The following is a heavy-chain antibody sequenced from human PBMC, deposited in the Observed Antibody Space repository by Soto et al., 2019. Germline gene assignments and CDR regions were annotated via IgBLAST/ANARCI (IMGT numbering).Heavy chain of an antibody. V-gene: IGHV3-48*01. CDR2: IRSSSSTI. J-gene: IGHJ4*02. CDR1: GLTFSSYS. D-gene: IGHD1-1*01. CDR3: ARARTTGIWYYLDY. Sequence: EVQMVESGGGLVQHGGSLRLSCAASGLTFSSYSMNWVRPSPGKGLAWGSYIRSSSSTIYYADSVKGRFTISRENAKNALYLQMNSLRAENTAVYYCARARTTGIWYYLDYWGQGSLVTVYS.